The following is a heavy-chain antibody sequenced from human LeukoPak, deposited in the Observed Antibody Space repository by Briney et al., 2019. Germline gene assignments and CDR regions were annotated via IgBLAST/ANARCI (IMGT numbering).Heavy chain of an antibody. CDR3: AKGWFAGRPHGYGMDV. D-gene: IGHD3-10*01. J-gene: IGHJ6*02. Sequence: GGSLRLSCAASGFTFSSYAMSWVRQAPGKGLEWVSSIYGSGTTTYYADSVKGRFTISRDNSKNTLYLQMNSLRDEDTAVYYCAKGWFAGRPHGYGMDVWGQGTTVTVSS. V-gene: IGHV3-23*01. CDR2: IYGSGTTT. CDR1: GFTFSSYA.